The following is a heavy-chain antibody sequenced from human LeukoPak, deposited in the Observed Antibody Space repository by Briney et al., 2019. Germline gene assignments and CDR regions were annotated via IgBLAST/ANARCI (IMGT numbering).Heavy chain of an antibody. J-gene: IGHJ3*02. Sequence: PGGSLRLSCAASGFTLSSYWMAWVRQAPGKGLAWVANIKQDGSEKYYVDSVKGRFTISRDNARNSLYLQMNSLRAEDTAIFYCARVNPLMAPGAFDIWGQGTMVAVSS. D-gene: IGHD2-8*01. CDR3: ARVNPLMAPGAFDI. CDR2: IKQDGSEK. CDR1: GFTLSSYW. V-gene: IGHV3-7*01.